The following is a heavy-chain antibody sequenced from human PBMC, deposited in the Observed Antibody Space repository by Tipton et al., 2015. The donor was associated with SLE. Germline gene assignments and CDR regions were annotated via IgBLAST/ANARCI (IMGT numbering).Heavy chain of an antibody. CDR2: IYTSGST. D-gene: IGHD3-22*01. J-gene: IGHJ3*02. CDR1: GGSISSSSYY. Sequence: TLSLTCTVSGGSISSSSYYWGWIRQPPGKGLEWIGRIYTSGSTNYNPSLKSRVTISVDTSKNQFSLKLSSVTAADTAVYYCAREGEYYYDNSGRDAFDIWGQGTMVTVSS. V-gene: IGHV4-61*02. CDR3: AREGEYYYDNSGRDAFDI.